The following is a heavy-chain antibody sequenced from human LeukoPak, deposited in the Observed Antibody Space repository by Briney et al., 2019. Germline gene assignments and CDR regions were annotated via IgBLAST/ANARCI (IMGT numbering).Heavy chain of an antibody. J-gene: IGHJ4*02. CDR2: IYYSGST. V-gene: IGHV4-59*01. Sequence: SETLSLTCTVSGGSISSYYWSWIRQPPGKGLEWIGYIYYSGSTNYNPSLKSRVTISVDTSKNQFPLKLSSVTAADTAVYYCARAAQSYCSGGSCRYYFDYWGQGTLVTVSS. CDR3: ARAAQSYCSGGSCRYYFDY. D-gene: IGHD2-15*01. CDR1: GGSISSYY.